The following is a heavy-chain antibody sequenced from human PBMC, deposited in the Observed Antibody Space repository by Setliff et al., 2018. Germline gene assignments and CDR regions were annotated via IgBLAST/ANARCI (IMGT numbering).Heavy chain of an antibody. V-gene: IGHV3-23*01. D-gene: IGHD6-6*01. CDR1: GLTFSSNA. CDR2: LLGNRDIS. J-gene: IGHJ4*02. Sequence: GGSLRLSCAVSGLTFSSNAFTWVRQAPGRGLECVSTLLGNRDISHYADSVKGRFTISRDNSRNSLYLQMSSLRAEDTAIYYCTGHGSSSLWGQGTLVTVSS. CDR3: TGHGSSSL.